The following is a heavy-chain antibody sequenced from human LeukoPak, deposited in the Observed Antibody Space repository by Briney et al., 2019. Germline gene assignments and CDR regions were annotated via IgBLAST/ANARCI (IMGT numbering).Heavy chain of an antibody. D-gene: IGHD2-21*02. J-gene: IGHJ3*02. CDR1: GFTFSSYE. CDR3: ARDRSKVTAYDDALDI. V-gene: IGHV3-48*03. CDR2: ISDIGTTQ. Sequence: GGSLRLSCAASGFTFSSYELNWVRQAPGKGLEWVSYISDIGTTQHYADSVKGRFTISRDNSKNSLYLQMNSLTAEDTAVYYCARDRSKVTAYDDALDIWGQGTMVIVSS.